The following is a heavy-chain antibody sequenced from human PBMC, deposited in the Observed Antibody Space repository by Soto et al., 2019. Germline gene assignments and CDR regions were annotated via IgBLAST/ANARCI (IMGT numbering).Heavy chain of an antibody. D-gene: IGHD3-22*01. V-gene: IGHV1-8*01. CDR3: ARATTYSYDTSGYYDAFDI. CDR2: MNPNTGNS. J-gene: IGHJ3*02. CDR1: GYTFTSYD. Sequence: ASVKVSCKASGYTFTSYDIYWVRQATGQGLEWMGWMNPNTGNSGYAQKFQGRVTVTSDNSINTVHMELSSLRYEDTAVYYCARATTYSYDTSGYYDAFDIWGQGTMVTVSS.